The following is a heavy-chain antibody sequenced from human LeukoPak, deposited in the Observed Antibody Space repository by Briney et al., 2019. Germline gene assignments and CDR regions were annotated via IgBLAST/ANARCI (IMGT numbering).Heavy chain of an antibody. CDR3: ARDLYRIVVVPHYFDY. Sequence: TTGGSLRLSCAASGFTFSSYSMNWVRQAPGKGLEWVSSISSTSRHIYYADSVKGRFTISRDNAKNSLYLQMNSLRAEDTAVYYCARDLYRIVVVPHYFDYWGQGTLVTVSS. V-gene: IGHV3-21*01. J-gene: IGHJ4*02. CDR2: ISSTSRHI. CDR1: GFTFSSYS. D-gene: IGHD3-22*01.